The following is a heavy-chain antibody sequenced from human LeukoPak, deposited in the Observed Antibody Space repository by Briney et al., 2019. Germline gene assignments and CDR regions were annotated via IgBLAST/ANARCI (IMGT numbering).Heavy chain of an antibody. J-gene: IGHJ4*02. CDR1: GFTFSSYA. Sequence: GGSLRLSCAASGFTFSSYAMSWVRQAPGKGLEWVSAISGSGGSTYYADPVKGRFTISRDNSKNTLYLQMNSLRAEDTAVYYCAKDSDYGDYGSGSYYTFWGQGTLVTVSS. D-gene: IGHD3-10*01. CDR3: AKDSDYGDYGSGSYYTF. CDR2: ISGSGGST. V-gene: IGHV3-23*01.